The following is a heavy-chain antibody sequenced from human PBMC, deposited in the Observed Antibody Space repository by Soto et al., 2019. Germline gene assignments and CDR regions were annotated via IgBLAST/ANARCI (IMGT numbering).Heavy chain of an antibody. V-gene: IGHV1-18*01. CDR3: ARGGSYYDDVIHGAFDI. D-gene: IGHD1-26*01. CDR2: ISAYNGNT. Sequence: ASVKVSCKASGYTFTSYGISWVRQAPGQGLERMGWISAYNGNTNYAQKLQGRVTMTTDTSTSTAYMELRSLRSDDTAVYYCARGGSYYDDVIHGAFDIWGQGTMVTVSS. J-gene: IGHJ3*02. CDR1: GYTFTSYG.